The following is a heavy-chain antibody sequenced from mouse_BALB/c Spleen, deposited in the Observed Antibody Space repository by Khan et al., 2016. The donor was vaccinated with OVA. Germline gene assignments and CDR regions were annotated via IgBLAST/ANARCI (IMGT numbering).Heavy chain of an antibody. J-gene: IGHJ1*01. CDR3: ARRDNDWYVDV. CDR2: IDPARGKT. D-gene: IGHD1-3*01. Sequence: VQLKESGAELVKPGPSVKLSCTASGFNIKDTYMHWVRQRPEQGLEWIGRIDPARGKTKYVPKFQCKATITTDTSSNTAYLQLSTLTSEDTAVYYCARRDNDWYVDVWGAGTTVTVSS. V-gene: IGHV14-3*02. CDR1: GFNIKDTY.